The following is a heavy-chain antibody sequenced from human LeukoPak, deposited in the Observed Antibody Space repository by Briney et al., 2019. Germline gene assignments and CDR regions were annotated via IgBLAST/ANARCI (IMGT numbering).Heavy chain of an antibody. CDR3: AKDVYYYGSGSYFGWFDP. CDR2: IRLVGSNT. V-gene: IGHV3-30*02. J-gene: IGHJ5*02. D-gene: IGHD3-10*01. Sequence: GGCLRLACAASGFSFSIYCMHWVRQAPGKGLGWVAFIRLVGSNTYYADSVKGRFTISRDNSKNTLYLQMNSLRAEDTAVYYCAKDVYYYGSGSYFGWFDPWGQGTLVTVSS. CDR1: GFSFSIYC.